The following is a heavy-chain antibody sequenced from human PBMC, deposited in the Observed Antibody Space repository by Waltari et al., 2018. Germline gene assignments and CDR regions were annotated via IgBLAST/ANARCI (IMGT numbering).Heavy chain of an antibody. CDR3: ARDWSARLGGVLDY. CDR1: GFTFSSYE. CDR2: SSGSGSNI. V-gene: IGHV3-48*03. J-gene: IGHJ4*02. Sequence: EVQLVESGGGLVQPGGSLRLSCAASGFTFSSYEMNWVRQAPGKGLGGGSYSSGSGSNIYYADSGKGRVTISRDNAKNSLYLQMNSRRAEDTAVYYCARDWSARLGGVLDYWGQGTLVTVSS. D-gene: IGHD6-19*01.